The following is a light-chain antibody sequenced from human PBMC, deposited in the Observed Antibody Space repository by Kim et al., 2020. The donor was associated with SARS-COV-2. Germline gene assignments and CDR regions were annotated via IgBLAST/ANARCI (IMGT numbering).Light chain of an antibody. CDR2: WAS. Sequence: RATINCKSSQSVLYSNNNNYLAWYQQKPGQPPKLLIYWASTRESGVPDRFSGSGSGADFTLTISSLQAEDVAVYYCQQYYTTPLTFGGGTKVEIK. CDR3: QQYYTTPLT. CDR1: QSVLYSNNNNY. V-gene: IGKV4-1*01. J-gene: IGKJ4*01.